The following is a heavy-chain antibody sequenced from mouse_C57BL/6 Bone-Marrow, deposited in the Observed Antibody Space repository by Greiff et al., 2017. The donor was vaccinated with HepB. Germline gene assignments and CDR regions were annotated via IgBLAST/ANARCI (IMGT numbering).Heavy chain of an antibody. Sequence: VQLQQSGAELVRPGASVTLSCKASGYTFTDYEMHWVKQTPGQGLEWIGAIYPETGGTAYNEKFKGKAILTADKSSSTAYMELCSLTSEDSAVYYSTRSTSTVVAYAWFDYWGQGTLVTVSA. D-gene: IGHD1-1*01. V-gene: IGHV1-15*01. CDR2: IYPETGGT. CDR1: GYTFTDYE. CDR3: TRSTSTVVAYAWFDY. J-gene: IGHJ3*01.